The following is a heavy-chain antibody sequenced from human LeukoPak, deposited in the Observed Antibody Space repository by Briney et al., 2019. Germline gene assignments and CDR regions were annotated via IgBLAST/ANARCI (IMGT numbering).Heavy chain of an antibody. Sequence: GGSLRLSCAASGFTFSDYYMSWIRQAPGRGLEWVSYISSSGSTIYYADSVKGRFTISRDNAKNSLYLQMNSLRAEDTAVYYCAGSSGYSYGYIDYWGQGTLVTVSS. CDR1: GFTFSDYY. D-gene: IGHD5-18*01. J-gene: IGHJ4*02. CDR2: ISSSGSTI. V-gene: IGHV3-11*04. CDR3: AGSSGYSYGYIDY.